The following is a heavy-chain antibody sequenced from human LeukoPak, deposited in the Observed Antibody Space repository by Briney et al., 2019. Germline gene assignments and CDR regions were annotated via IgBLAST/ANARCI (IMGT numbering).Heavy chain of an antibody. CDR3: AREGYDISILFDY. J-gene: IGHJ4*02. V-gene: IGHV3-7*03. CDR2: IKQDGSEN. Sequence: GGSLRLSCAASGFTFSSYWMSWVRQAPGKGLEWVANIKQDGSENYYVDSVKGRFTISRDNAKNSLYLRMNSLRAEDTAVYYCAREGYDISILFDYWGQGTLVTVSS. CDR1: GFTFSSYW. D-gene: IGHD3-9*01.